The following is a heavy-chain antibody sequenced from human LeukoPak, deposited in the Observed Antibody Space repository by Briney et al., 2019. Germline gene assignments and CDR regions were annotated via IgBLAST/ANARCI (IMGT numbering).Heavy chain of an antibody. Sequence: GGSLRLSCAASGFTFSSYWMHWVRQAPGKGLVWVSRINSDGNSTSYADSVKGRFTISRDNAKNTLYLQMNSLRAEDTAVYYCARGSFKGSGGSSIHLFNYWGQGTLVTVSS. D-gene: IGHD2-15*01. V-gene: IGHV3-74*01. CDR1: GFTFSSYW. CDR3: ARGSFKGSGGSSIHLFNY. CDR2: INSDGNST. J-gene: IGHJ4*02.